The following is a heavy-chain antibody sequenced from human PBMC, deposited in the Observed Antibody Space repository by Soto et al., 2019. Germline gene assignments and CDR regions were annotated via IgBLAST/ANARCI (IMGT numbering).Heavy chain of an antibody. V-gene: IGHV1-69*13. D-gene: IGHD3-9*01. CDR2: IIPIFGTA. J-gene: IGHJ5*02. Sequence: SVKVSCKASGGTFSSYAISWVRQAPGQGLEWMGGIIPIFGTANYAQKFQGRVTITADESTSTAYMGLSSLRSEDTAVYYCARDLPSSILTGYSNWFDPWGQGTLVTVSS. CDR3: ARDLPSSILTGYSNWFDP. CDR1: GGTFSSYA.